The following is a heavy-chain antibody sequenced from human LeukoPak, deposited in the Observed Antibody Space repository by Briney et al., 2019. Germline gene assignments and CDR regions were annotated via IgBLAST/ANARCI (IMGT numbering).Heavy chain of an antibody. CDR3: AKWGDYDVLTGYYVSDY. D-gene: IGHD3-9*01. CDR2: ITGSGGNT. V-gene: IGHV3-23*01. Sequence: GASLILSCAASGFTFSNYAMSWVRQAPGKGLEWVSAITGSGGNTYYADSVKGRFTISRDNSKNTVLLQMNSLRAEDTAVYYCAKWGDYDVLTGYYVSDYWGQGTLVTVSS. J-gene: IGHJ4*02. CDR1: GFTFSNYA.